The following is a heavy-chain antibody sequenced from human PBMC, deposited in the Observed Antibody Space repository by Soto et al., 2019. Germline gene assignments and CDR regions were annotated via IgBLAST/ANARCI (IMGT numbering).Heavy chain of an antibody. Sequence: SAPTLVNPTQTLTLACTFSGFSLSTSGMCVSWIRQPPGKALEWLARIDWDDDKYYSTSLKTRLTISKDTSKNQVVLTMTNMDPVDTATYYCARMRVAPNYYGMDVWGQGTTVTVSS. CDR3: ARMRVAPNYYGMDV. CDR2: IDWDDDK. J-gene: IGHJ6*02. D-gene: IGHD5-12*01. CDR1: GFSLSTSGMC. V-gene: IGHV2-70*11.